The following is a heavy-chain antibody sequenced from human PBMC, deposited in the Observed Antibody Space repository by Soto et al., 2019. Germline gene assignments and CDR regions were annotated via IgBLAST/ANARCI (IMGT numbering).Heavy chain of an antibody. CDR3: ARDVSSSWYKYYYYGMDV. D-gene: IGHD6-13*01. Sequence: GGSLRLSCAASGFTFSSYGMHWVRQAPGKGLEWVAVIWYDGSNKYYADSVKGRFTISRDNSKNTLYLQMNSLRAEDRAVYYCARDVSSSWYKYYYYGMDVWGQGTTVTVSS. V-gene: IGHV3-33*01. J-gene: IGHJ6*02. CDR2: IWYDGSNK. CDR1: GFTFSSYG.